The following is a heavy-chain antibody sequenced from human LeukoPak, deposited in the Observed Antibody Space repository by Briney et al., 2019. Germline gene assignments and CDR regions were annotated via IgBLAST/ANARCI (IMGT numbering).Heavy chain of an antibody. D-gene: IGHD1-26*01. J-gene: IGHJ3*02. V-gene: IGHV1-69*13. CDR3: ARTMVGATEGAFDI. Sequence: ASVKVSCKASGGTFSSYAISWVRQAPGQALEWMGGLIPIFGTANYAQKFQGRVTITADESTSTAYTELSSLRSEDTAVYYCARTMVGATEGAFDIWGQGTMVTVSS. CDR2: LIPIFGTA. CDR1: GGTFSSYA.